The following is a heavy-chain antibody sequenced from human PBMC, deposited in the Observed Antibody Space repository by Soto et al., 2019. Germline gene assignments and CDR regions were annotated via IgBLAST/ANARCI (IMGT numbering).Heavy chain of an antibody. CDR2: IHYSGST. D-gene: IGHD3-22*01. CDR3: ARWGKYNDDTGYYWGDS. J-gene: IGHJ4*02. V-gene: IGHV4-39*01. CDR1: GVSISSDNYY. Sequence: QLQLQESGPGLVKPSETLALTCTVSGVSISSDNYYWAWIRQPPGKGLEWSGRIHYSGSTFYKPSLRRRGAISVAMSKNQVSLRLASVTAADTAVYYCARWGKYNDDTGYYWGDSWGKGTLVTVSS.